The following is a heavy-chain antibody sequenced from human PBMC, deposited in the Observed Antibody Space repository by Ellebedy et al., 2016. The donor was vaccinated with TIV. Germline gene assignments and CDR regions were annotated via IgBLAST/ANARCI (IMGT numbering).Heavy chain of an antibody. Sequence: GESLKISXAASGFSFNTFFMSWVRHSPWRGLEWVSTISAGSDTTRFADSVKGRFTISRDNSKNTVYLRMNDLRAEDTAVYYRRQGHYADYWGQGTLVTVSS. CDR2: ISAGSDTT. CDR3: RQGHYADY. CDR1: GFSFNTFF. V-gene: IGHV3-23*01. J-gene: IGHJ4*02.